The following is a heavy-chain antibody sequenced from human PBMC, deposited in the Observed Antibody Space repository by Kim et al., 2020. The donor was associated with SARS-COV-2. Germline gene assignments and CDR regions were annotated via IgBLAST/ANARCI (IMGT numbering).Heavy chain of an antibody. CDR1: GFTVGDYA. Sequence: GGSLRLSCAVSGFTVGDYAMTWVRQAPGKGLEWVGFIRSRGYGGTAEYAASVRCRVTISRDDSKSIAYLQMNSLKTEDTAVYYCTREKIDDVFGYYYYYGLDVWGHGTTVTVSS. CDR3: TREKIDDVFGYYYYYGLDV. V-gene: IGHV3-49*04. CDR2: IRSRGYGGTA. D-gene: IGHD3-10*01. J-gene: IGHJ6*02.